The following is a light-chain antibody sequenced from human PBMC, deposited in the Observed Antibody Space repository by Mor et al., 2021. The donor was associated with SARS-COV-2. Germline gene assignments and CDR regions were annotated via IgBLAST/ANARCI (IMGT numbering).Light chain of an antibody. Sequence: DVTSRPSGISDRFSGSKSGNTAYLTISGLQAEDEADYYCCSYTHSATGAFGPGTKVTVL. J-gene: IGLJ1*01. CDR3: CSYTHSATGA. V-gene: IGLV2-14*03. CDR2: DVT.